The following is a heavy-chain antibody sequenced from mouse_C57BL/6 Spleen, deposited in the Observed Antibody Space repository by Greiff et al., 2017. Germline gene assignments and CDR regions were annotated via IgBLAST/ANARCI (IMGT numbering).Heavy chain of an antibody. Sequence: QVQLQQPGAELVMPGASVKLSCKASSYTFTSYWMHWVKQRPGQGLEWIGEIDPSDSYTNYNQKFKGKSTLTVDKSSSTAYMQLSSLTSADSAVYDCARSIYYYGSSSYYAMDYWGQGTSVTVSS. J-gene: IGHJ4*01. CDR2: IDPSDSYT. D-gene: IGHD1-1*01. CDR3: ARSIYYYGSSSYYAMDY. CDR1: SYTFTSYW. V-gene: IGHV1-69*01.